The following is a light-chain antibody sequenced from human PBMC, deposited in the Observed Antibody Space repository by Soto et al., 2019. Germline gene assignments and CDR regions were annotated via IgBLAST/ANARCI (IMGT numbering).Light chain of an antibody. CDR2: EVS. CDR1: SSDVGIYNR. Sequence: QPVLTQPPSVSGSPGQSVTISCTGTSSDVGIYNRVSWYQQPPGTAPKLIIYEVSNRPSGVPDRFSGSKSANTASLTISGLQAEDEADYYCSSYTSSTTVFGGGTKLTVL. CDR3: SSYTSSTTV. V-gene: IGLV2-18*02. J-gene: IGLJ3*02.